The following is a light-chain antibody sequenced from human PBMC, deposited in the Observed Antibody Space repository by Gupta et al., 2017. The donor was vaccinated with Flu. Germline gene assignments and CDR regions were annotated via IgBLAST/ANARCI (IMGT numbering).Light chain of an antibody. CDR1: FLATQF. J-gene: IGLJ2*01. CDR2: EDN. CDR3: QSADKRNGSQVL. V-gene: IGLV3-25*02. Sequence: SLELPQPPSVSVSPGQTAKITCSGDFLATQFVYWYQQKPGQAPALVIFEDNERPSGAPERFSGSSSGTTGTLTISGVQAEEEAVYYCQSADKRNGSQVLFGGGTKLTVL.